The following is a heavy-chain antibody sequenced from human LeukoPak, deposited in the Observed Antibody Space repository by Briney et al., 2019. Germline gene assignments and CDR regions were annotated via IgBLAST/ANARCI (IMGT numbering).Heavy chain of an antibody. CDR3: ARDAGYGSVPL. D-gene: IGHD3-10*01. CDR1: GDSISFSPYC. CDR2: FSYTGST. J-gene: IGHJ4*02. V-gene: IGHV4-61*01. Sequence: PSETLSLTCTISGDSISFSPYCWNWIRQLPGNGLEWIGYFSYTGSTTYNPSLKSRVTILFDTSNSQFSLKLNSVTAADTAVYYCARDAGYGSVPLWGRGARVAVSA.